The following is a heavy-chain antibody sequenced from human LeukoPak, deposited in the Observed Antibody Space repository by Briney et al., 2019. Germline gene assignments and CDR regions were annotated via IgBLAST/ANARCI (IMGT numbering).Heavy chain of an antibody. CDR1: GFTFSSKS. CDR3: TRERGYGDFCLDL. J-gene: IGHJ5*02. CDR2: ISSSSTYI. Sequence: GGSLRLSCAASGFTFSSKSMNWVRQAPGKGLEWVSSISSSSTYIYYADSVKGRFTISRDNAKNSLYLQLNCRRAEDTAVYYCTRERGYGDFCLDLWGQGTLVTVSS. D-gene: IGHD4-17*01. V-gene: IGHV3-21*01.